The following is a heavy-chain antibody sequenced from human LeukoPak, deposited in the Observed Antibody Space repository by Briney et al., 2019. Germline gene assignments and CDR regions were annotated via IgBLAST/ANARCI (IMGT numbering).Heavy chain of an antibody. J-gene: IGHJ4*02. CDR1: GFTLSKYA. CDR3: ARGKDHDFWNPFDH. V-gene: IGHV3-23*01. CDR2: IDGSGGRP. D-gene: IGHD3-3*01. Sequence: GGSLRLSCAASGFTLSKYAMNWVRQAPGKGLEWVSGIDGSGGRPPSADSVKGRFTISRDISKNTLYLQMDSLRAEDTAAYYYARGKDHDFWNPFDHWGQGTLVTVSS.